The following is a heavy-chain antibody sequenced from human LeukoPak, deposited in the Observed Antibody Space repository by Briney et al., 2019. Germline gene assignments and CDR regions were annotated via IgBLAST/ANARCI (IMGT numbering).Heavy chain of an antibody. V-gene: IGHV3-30-3*01. CDR2: ISYDGSNK. CDR3: ARVTSWYDDYAGFDY. CDR1: GFTFTTYW. J-gene: IGHJ4*02. D-gene: IGHD6-13*01. Sequence: GGSLRLSCAASGFTFTTYWMHWVRQAPGKGLEWVAVISYDGSNKYYADSVKGRFTISRDNSKNTLYLQMNSLRAEDTAVYYCARVTSWYDDYAGFDYWGQGTLVTVSS.